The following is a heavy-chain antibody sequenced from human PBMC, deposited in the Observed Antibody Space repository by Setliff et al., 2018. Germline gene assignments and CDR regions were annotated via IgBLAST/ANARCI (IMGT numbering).Heavy chain of an antibody. D-gene: IGHD3-22*01. CDR2: IYSSGST. J-gene: IGHJ5*02. CDR1: GGSISSSY. V-gene: IGHV4-59*01. Sequence: PSATLSLTCTVSGGSISSSYWSWIRQPPGKGLEWIGYIYSSGSTNNNPSLKSRATISVDTSKNQFSLKLSSVTAADTAVYYCARAAKYDSSGYYGFWFGPWGQGTLVTVSS. CDR3: ARAAKYDSSGYYGFWFGP.